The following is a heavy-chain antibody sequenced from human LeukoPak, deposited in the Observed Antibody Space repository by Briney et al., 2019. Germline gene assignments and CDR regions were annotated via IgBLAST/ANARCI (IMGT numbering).Heavy chain of an antibody. J-gene: IGHJ3*02. CDR2: IYSGGST. CDR1: GFTVSSNY. D-gene: IGHD3-10*01. CDR3: ASEVRGVFQGAFDI. Sequence: GSLRLSCAASGFTVSSNYMSWVRQAPGKGLEWVSVIYSGGSTYYADSVKGRFTISRDNSKNTLYLQMNSLRAEDTAVYYCASEVRGVFQGAFDIWGQGTMVTVSS. V-gene: IGHV3-66*01.